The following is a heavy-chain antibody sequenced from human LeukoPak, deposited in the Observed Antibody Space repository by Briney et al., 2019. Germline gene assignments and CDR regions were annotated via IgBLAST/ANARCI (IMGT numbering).Heavy chain of an antibody. Sequence: CETLSLTCTVSGASISSSYCTWIRQSAGEGLEWIGRMSSGGSTTYNPSFKGRVNMSLGMSKKQFSLNLASVTAADTAVYYCARDQTYYVSSGYYYVIYLQHWGQGILVT. J-gene: IGHJ1*01. D-gene: IGHD3-22*01. CDR3: ARDQTYYVSSGYYYVIYLQH. CDR2: MSSGGST. CDR1: GASISSSY. V-gene: IGHV4-4*07.